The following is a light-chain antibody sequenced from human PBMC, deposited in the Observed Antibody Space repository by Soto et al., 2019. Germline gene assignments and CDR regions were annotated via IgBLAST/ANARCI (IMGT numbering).Light chain of an antibody. Sequence: ESVLTQSPGTLSLSPGERATLSCRASQSVSRSYLAWYQQKPGQAPRLLIYGASSRATGIPDRFSGSGSGTDLSLSISTLEPEDFAVYYCPQYGSSLFTFGPWTKVAIK. CDR3: PQYGSSLFT. CDR2: GAS. V-gene: IGKV3-20*01. J-gene: IGKJ3*01. CDR1: QSVSRSY.